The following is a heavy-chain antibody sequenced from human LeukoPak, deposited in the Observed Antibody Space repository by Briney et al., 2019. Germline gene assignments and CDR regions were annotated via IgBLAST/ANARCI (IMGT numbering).Heavy chain of an antibody. CDR1: GFTFSSYA. CDR3: AKGSALAAITSWERFDP. V-gene: IGHV3-23*01. CDR2: ISGSGGST. J-gene: IGHJ5*02. D-gene: IGHD2-15*01. Sequence: GGSLRLSCAASGFTFSSYATSWVRQAPGKGLEWVSAISGSGGSTYYADSVKGRFTNSRDNSKNTLYLQMNSLRAEDTAVYYCAKGSALAAITSWERFDPWGQGTLVTVSS.